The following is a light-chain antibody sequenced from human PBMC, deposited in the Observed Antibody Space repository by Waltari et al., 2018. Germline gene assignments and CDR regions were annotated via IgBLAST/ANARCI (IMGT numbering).Light chain of an antibody. J-gene: IGKJ1*01. V-gene: IGKV3-11*01. Sequence: EIALTQSPGTLSLSPGERATLSCRASQSVSSYLAWYQQKPGQAPRLLIYDASKRATGIPSRFSGSGSGTDFTLTISSLQSEDFAVYYCQQYNNWPQTFGQGTKVEIK. CDR1: QSVSSY. CDR2: DAS. CDR3: QQYNNWPQT.